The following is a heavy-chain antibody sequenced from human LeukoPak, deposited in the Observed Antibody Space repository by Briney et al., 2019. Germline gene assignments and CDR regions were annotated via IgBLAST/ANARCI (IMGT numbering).Heavy chain of an antibody. Sequence: SESLSLNCTVSGGSISSGGYYWSWIRQHAGKGLEWIGYIHYSGSTYYNPSLKSRVTISADTSKNQFSLKLSSMTAADTAVYYCASSRDRIHYAAFDYWGQGTLVTVSS. D-gene: IGHD4-17*01. J-gene: IGHJ4*02. CDR1: GGSISSGGYY. V-gene: IGHV4-31*03. CDR2: IHYSGST. CDR3: ASSRDRIHYAAFDY.